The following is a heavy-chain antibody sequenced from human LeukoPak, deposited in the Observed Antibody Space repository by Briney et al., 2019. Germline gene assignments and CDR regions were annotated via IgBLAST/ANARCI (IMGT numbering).Heavy chain of an antibody. Sequence: GRSLRLFCVASGFTLSSYGINSVRLAPGKGLEWVAFVSYDGSNKYYAESVKGRFTISRANSKNTLYLEMNSLRGEDTAVYYCAKDRRDGYNTDAFDIWGQGTMVTVSS. D-gene: IGHD5-24*01. CDR2: VSYDGSNK. CDR3: AKDRRDGYNTDAFDI. CDR1: GFTLSSYG. J-gene: IGHJ3*02. V-gene: IGHV3-30*18.